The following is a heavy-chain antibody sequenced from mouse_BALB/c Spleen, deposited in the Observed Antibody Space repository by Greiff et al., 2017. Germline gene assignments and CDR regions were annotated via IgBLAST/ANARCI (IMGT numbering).Heavy chain of an antibody. D-gene: IGHD1-1*01. CDR1: GYTFTSYW. CDR2: INPSTGYT. V-gene: IGHV1-7*01. J-gene: IGHJ2*01. CDR3: ARRYYGSSYDFEY. Sequence: QVQLKESGAELAKPGASVKMSCKASGYTFTSYWMHWVQQRPGQGLEWIGYINPSTGYTEYNQKFKDKATLTADKSSSTAYMQLSSLTSEDSAVYYCARRYYGSSYDFEYWGQGTTLTVAS.